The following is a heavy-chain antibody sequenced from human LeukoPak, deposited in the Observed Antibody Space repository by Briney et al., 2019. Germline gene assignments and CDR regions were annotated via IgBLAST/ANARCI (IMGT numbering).Heavy chain of an antibody. CDR2: ISSLSGTI. D-gene: IGHD3-10*01. J-gene: IGHJ4*02. CDR1: GFTFSSYS. CDR3: ARALSNTVRGVGDY. Sequence: GGSLRLSCAASGFTFSSYSMNWVRQAPGKGLEWVSYISSLSGTIYYADSVKGRFTISRDNAKNTLYLQMNSLRVEDTAVYYCARALSNTVRGVGDYWGQGTLVTVSS. V-gene: IGHV3-48*04.